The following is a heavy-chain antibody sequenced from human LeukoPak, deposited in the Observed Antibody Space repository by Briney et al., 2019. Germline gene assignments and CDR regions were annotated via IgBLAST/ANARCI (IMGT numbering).Heavy chain of an antibody. CDR2: IDTSNGNI. D-gene: IGHD3-3*01. Sequence: ASVKVSCKASGYTFNGYGICWVRHAPGQGLEWIGWIDTSNGNIKYAEKLQGRVTMTTDTSTSTAYMDPRSLRSDDTAVYYCARDGVSGHFDYWGRGTLVTVSS. CDR1: GYTFNGYG. CDR3: ARDGVSGHFDY. J-gene: IGHJ4*01. V-gene: IGHV1-18*01.